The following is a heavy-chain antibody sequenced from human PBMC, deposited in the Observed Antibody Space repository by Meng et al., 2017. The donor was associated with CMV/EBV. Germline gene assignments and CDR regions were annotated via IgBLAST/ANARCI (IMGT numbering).Heavy chain of an antibody. Sequence: VQWQELGPGLVTPAQTLRCPDTVSGGSISSGDYYWSWIRQPPGKGLEWIGYIYYSGSTYYNPSLKSRVTISVDTSKNQFSLKLSSVTAADTAVYYCARDNRRGGVDYWGQGTLVTVSS. J-gene: IGHJ4*02. CDR2: IYYSGST. V-gene: IGHV4-30-4*08. CDR3: ARDNRRGGVDY. CDR1: GGSISSGDYY. D-gene: IGHD3-3*01.